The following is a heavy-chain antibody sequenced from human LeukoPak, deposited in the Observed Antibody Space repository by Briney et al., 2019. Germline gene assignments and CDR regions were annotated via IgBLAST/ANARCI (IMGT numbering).Heavy chain of an antibody. CDR2: INPSGGST. V-gene: IGHV1-46*01. CDR3: ARDRNYQEQFDY. CDR1: GYTFTSYY. D-gene: IGHD1-7*01. Sequence: GASVKVSCKASGYTFTSYYMHWVRQAPGQGLEWMGIINPSGGSTSYAQKFQGRVTMTRDTSISTAYMELSRLRSDDTAVYYCARDRNYQEQFDYWGQGTLVTVSS. J-gene: IGHJ4*02.